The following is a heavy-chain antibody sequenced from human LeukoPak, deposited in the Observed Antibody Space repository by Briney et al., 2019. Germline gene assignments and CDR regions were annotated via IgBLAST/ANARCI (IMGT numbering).Heavy chain of an antibody. Sequence: PGGSLRLSCAASGFTFDEYGMSWVRQAPGKGLEWVSGINWNGGSTGYADSVKGRFTISRDNAKNSLYLQMNSLRAEDTALYYCARDEGVWASYRFDPGGQGTLVTVSS. V-gene: IGHV3-20*04. J-gene: IGHJ5*02. CDR3: ARDEGVWASYRFDP. D-gene: IGHD3-16*02. CDR1: GFTFDEYG. CDR2: INWNGGST.